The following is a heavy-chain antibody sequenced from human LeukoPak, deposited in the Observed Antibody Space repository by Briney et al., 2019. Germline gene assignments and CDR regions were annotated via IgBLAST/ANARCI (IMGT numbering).Heavy chain of an antibody. V-gene: IGHV1-18*01. CDR1: GYTFTSYG. D-gene: IGHD3-10*01. Sequence: GASVKVSCKASGYTFTSYGISWVRQAPGQGLEWMGWISAYNGNTNYAQKLQGRVTMTTDTSTSTAYMELRSLRSDDTAVYYCAKGRFGELLSPLDYWGQGTLVTVSS. CDR2: ISAYNGNT. J-gene: IGHJ4*02. CDR3: AKGRFGELLSPLDY.